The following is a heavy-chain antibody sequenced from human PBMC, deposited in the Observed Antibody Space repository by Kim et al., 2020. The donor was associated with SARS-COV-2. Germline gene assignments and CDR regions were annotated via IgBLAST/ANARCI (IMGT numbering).Heavy chain of an antibody. J-gene: IGHJ4*02. D-gene: IGHD3-16*01. V-gene: IGHV5-51*01. Sequence: RYSASFQGQVTISADKSTTTAYLQWISLKASDTAMYYCARSAGPYDYYFDYWGQGTLVTVSS. CDR3: ARSAGPYDYYFDY.